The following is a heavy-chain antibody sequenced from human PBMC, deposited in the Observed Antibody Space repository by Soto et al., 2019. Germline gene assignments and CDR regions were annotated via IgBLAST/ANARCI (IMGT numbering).Heavy chain of an antibody. CDR2: INPNSGGT. CDR1: GYTFTGYY. J-gene: IGHJ6*02. D-gene: IGHD6-13*01. CDR3: ARDRRIAFYGMDV. Sequence: ASVKVSCKASGYTFTGYYMHWVRQVPGQGLEWMGWINPNSGGTNYAQKFQGRVTMTRDTSISTAYMELSRLRSDDTAVYYCARDRRIAFYGMDVWGQGTTVTVSS. V-gene: IGHV1-2*02.